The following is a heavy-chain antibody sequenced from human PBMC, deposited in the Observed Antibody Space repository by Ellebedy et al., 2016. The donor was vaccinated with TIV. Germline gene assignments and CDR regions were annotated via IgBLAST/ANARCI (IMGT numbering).Heavy chain of an antibody. Sequence: GESLKISCAASGFTFTTYWMSWVRQAPGKGLEFVAKLNQDGNERYYVDSVKGRFTISRDNAKNSLYLQMSSLRAEDTAIYYSARLYYRTCDMWGQGAVVTVSS. CDR2: LNQDGNER. CDR3: ARLYYRTCDM. D-gene: IGHD1-26*01. V-gene: IGHV3-7*03. J-gene: IGHJ3*02. CDR1: GFTFTTYW.